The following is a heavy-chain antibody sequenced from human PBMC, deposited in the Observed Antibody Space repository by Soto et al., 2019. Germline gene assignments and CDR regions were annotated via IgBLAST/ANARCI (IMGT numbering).Heavy chain of an antibody. CDR3: ARGRKGYCSGGSCPRATFDP. V-gene: IGHV4-34*01. D-gene: IGHD2-15*01. CDR2: VNHSGST. CDR1: GGSFSGYY. Sequence: QVQLQQWGAGLLKPSETLSLTCAVYGGSFSGYYWRWIRQPPGKGLEWIGEVNHSGSTNYNPAHKSRGTIAGDTAKNQFARKLSAGTAADTAVYDCARGRKGYCSGGSCPRATFDPWGQGTLVTVSS. J-gene: IGHJ5*02.